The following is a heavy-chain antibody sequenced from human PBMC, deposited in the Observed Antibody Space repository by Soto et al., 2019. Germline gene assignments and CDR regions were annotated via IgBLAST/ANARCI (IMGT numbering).Heavy chain of an antibody. CDR1: GYTFTSYA. D-gene: IGHD3-10*01. CDR3: ARERPSLVRGVIDYYYMDV. V-gene: IGHV1-3*01. J-gene: IGHJ6*03. Sequence: QVQLVQSGAEVKKPGASVKVSCKASGYTFTSYAMHWVRQAPGQRLEWMGWINAGNGNTKYSQKFQGRVTITRDTSASTAYMELSSLRAEDTAVYYCARERPSLVRGVIDYYYMDVWGKGTTVTVSS. CDR2: INAGNGNT.